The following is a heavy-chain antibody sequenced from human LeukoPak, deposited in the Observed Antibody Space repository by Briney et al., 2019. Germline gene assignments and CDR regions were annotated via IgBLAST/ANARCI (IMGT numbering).Heavy chain of an antibody. D-gene: IGHD2-15*01. J-gene: IGHJ5*02. CDR2: TYYRSKWYS. CDR1: GDIVSSDSAA. CDR3: ARQWCNGGSCYGAS. Sequence: SLTLSLTCAISGDIVSSDSAAWNWTRQSPSRGLEWLGRTYYRSKWYSDYAVSLKSRITINPDTSKNQFSLHLYSVTPEDTAVYYCARQWCNGGSCYGASWGKGTLVTVSS. V-gene: IGHV6-1*01.